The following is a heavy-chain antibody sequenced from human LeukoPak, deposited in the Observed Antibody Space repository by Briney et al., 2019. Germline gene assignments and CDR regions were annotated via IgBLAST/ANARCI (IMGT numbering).Heavy chain of an antibody. CDR3: AKEGGDGYNPTVFDY. D-gene: IGHD2-21*01. V-gene: IGHV3-23*01. CDR1: GFTFSSYA. Sequence: GGSLRLSCAASGFTFSSYAMSWVRQAPGKGLEWVSAISGSGGSTYYADSAKGRFTISRDNSKNTLYLQMNSLRAEDTAVYYCAKEGGDGYNPTVFDYWGQGTLVTVSS. J-gene: IGHJ4*02. CDR2: ISGSGGST.